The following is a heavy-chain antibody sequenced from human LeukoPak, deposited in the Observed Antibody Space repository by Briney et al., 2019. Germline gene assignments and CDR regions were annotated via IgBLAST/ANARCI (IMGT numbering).Heavy chain of an antibody. V-gene: IGHV3-30-3*01. D-gene: IGHD5-12*01. CDR1: GFTFRTYA. J-gene: IGHJ4*02. CDR3: ARGEFSGLDY. Sequence: GRSLRLSCAASGFTFRTYAMHWVRHTPRKSLEWVAVILYDGSNEHYTDSVRGRFTISRDNPKNTLWLQMNSLTADDTAVYYCARGEFSGLDYWGQGTLVTVSS. CDR2: ILYDGSNE.